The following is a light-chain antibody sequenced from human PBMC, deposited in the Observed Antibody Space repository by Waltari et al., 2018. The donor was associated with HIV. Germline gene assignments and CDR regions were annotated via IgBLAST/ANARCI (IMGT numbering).Light chain of an antibody. CDR1: QDIRNY. Sequence: DIQMTQSPSSLSASVGDRVTITCQASQDIRNYLNWYQQKPGKAPKLLIYDASNLETGVPSRFSGSGSGTDFTLTISSLQPEDIATYYCQQFDNLLTFGGGTKVEIK. J-gene: IGKJ4*01. CDR2: DAS. CDR3: QQFDNLLT. V-gene: IGKV1-33*01.